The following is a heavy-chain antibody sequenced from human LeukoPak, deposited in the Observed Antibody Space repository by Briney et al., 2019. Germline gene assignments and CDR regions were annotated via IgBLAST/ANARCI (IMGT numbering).Heavy chain of an antibody. CDR3: ARDRTNYFGLDV. D-gene: IGHD1-14*01. CDR1: GGSISSSGYY. Sequence: SETLSLACSVSGGSISSSGYYWSWIRQHPEKGLEWIGYIYYSGSTYYNPSLKSRVTMSVDTSKNQFTLKLSSVTAADTAVYYCARDRTNYFGLDVWGQGTTVTVSS. CDR2: IYYSGST. V-gene: IGHV4-31*03. J-gene: IGHJ6*02.